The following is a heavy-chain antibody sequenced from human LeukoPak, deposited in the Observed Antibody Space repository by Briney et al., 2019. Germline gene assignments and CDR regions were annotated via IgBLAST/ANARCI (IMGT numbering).Heavy chain of an antibody. CDR2: ISYDGSNK. CDR1: GFTFSSYA. D-gene: IGHD6-19*01. J-gene: IGHJ6*02. CDR3: AREFKEWLEQVVPSIYYYYGMDV. Sequence: GGSLRLSCAASGFTFSSYAMHWVRQAPGKGLEWVAVISYDGSNKYYADSVKGRFTISRDNSKNTLYLQMNSLRAEDTAVYYCAREFKEWLEQVVPSIYYYYGMDVWGQGTTVTVSS. V-gene: IGHV3-30-3*01.